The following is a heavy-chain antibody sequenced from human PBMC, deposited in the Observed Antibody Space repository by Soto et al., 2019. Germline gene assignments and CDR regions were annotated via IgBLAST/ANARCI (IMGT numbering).Heavy chain of an antibody. J-gene: IGHJ5*02. Sequence: SETLSLTCTVSGGSISSSSYYWGWIRQPPGKGLEWIGSIYYSGSTYYNPSLKSRVTISVDTSKNQFSLKLSSVTAADTAVYYCARRLHTIFGVVIANWFDPWGQGTLVTVSS. CDR1: GGSISSSSYY. V-gene: IGHV4-39*01. CDR2: IYYSGST. CDR3: ARRLHTIFGVVIANWFDP. D-gene: IGHD3-3*01.